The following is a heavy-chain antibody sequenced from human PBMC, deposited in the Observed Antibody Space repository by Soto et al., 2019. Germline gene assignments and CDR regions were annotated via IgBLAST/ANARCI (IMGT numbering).Heavy chain of an antibody. CDR2: ISYDGSNK. V-gene: IGHV3-30*18. J-gene: IGHJ1*01. Sequence: GGSLRLSCAASGFTFSSYGMHWVRQAPGKGLEWVAVISYDGSNKYYADSVKGRFTISRDNSKNTLYLQMNSLRAEDTAVYYCAKGDSSVDAEYFQHWGQGTLVTVSS. CDR1: GFTFSSYG. D-gene: IGHD6-19*01. CDR3: AKGDSSVDAEYFQH.